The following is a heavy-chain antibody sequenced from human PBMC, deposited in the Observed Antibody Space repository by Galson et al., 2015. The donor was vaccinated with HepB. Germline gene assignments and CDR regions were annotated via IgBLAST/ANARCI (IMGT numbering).Heavy chain of an antibody. D-gene: IGHD2-21*02. CDR2: ISFDVNNK. J-gene: IGHJ3*02. V-gene: IGHV3-30-3*01. Sequence: LRLSCAASGLNFNNYVMHWVRQAPGKGLEWVALISFDVNNKYYADSVKGRFTISRDNSRNTLYLHMSSVTTEDTAMYYCARGGHIVVVTSTRNFDPFNIWGQGTLVTVSS. CDR3: ARGGHIVVVTSTRNFDPFNI. CDR1: GLNFNNYV.